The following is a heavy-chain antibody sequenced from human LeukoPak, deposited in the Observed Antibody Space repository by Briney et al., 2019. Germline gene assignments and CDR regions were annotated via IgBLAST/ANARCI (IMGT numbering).Heavy chain of an antibody. V-gene: IGHV3-23*01. CDR2: ISGSGGRT. Sequence: GGSLRLSCAASGFTFSSYGMHWVRQAPGKGLEWVSSISGSGGRTYYADSVKGRFTISRDNSKNTLYLQMNSLRAEDTAVYYCANPPTVTSFDHWGQGTLVTVSS. J-gene: IGHJ4*02. CDR3: ANPPTVTSFDH. D-gene: IGHD4-11*01. CDR1: GFTFSSYG.